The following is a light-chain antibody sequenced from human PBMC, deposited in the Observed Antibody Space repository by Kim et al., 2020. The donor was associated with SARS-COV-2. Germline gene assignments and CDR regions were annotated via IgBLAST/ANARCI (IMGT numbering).Light chain of an antibody. CDR2: YDS. V-gene: IGLV3-21*04. CDR1: NIGSKS. CDR3: QVWDSSSDWV. Sequence: VAPGKTATITGGGNNIGSKSVRWYQQKPGQAPVLVIYYDSDRPSGIPERFAGSNSGNTAILTISRVEAGDEADYYCQVWDSSSDWVFGGGTQLTVL. J-gene: IGLJ3*02.